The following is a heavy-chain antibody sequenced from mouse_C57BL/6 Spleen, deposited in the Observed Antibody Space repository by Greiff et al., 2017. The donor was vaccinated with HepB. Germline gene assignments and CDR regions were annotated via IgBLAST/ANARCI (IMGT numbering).Heavy chain of an antibody. V-gene: IGHV1-42*01. J-gene: IGHJ4*01. D-gene: IGHD2-5*01. CDR2: INPSTGGT. CDR3: AREPYSNDYAMDY. CDR1: GYSFTGYY. Sequence: EVKLQQSGPELVKPGASVKISCKASGYSFTGYYMNWVKQSPEKSLEWIGEINPSTGGTTYNQKFKAKATLTVDKSSSTAYMQLKSLTSEDSAVYYCAREPYSNDYAMDYWGQGTSVTVSS.